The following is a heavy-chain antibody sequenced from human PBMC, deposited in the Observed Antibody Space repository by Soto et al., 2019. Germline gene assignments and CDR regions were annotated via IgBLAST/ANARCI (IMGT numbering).Heavy chain of an antibody. CDR1: GYTFTSYG. CDR2: ISAYNGNT. CDR3: ARDSYYDFCSGYSGYFDY. V-gene: IGHV1-18*01. Sequence: AGSVKVSCKASGYTFTSYGISWVRQAPGQGLEWMGWISAYNGNTNYAQKLQGRVTMTTDTSTSTAYMELRSLRSDDTAVYYCARDSYYDFCSGYSGYFDYWGQGTLVTVSS. J-gene: IGHJ4*02. D-gene: IGHD3-3*01.